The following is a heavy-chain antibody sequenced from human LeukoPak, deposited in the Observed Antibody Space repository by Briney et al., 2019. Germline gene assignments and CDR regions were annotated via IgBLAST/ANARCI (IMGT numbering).Heavy chain of an antibody. J-gene: IGHJ4*02. CDR1: GFTFSSYW. Sequence: PGGSLRLSCAASGFTFSSYWMSWVRQAPGKGLEWVANIKQDGREKYYVDFVKGRFTISRDNAKNSLYLQMNSLRAEDTAVYYCARGVTVRYFDYWGQGTLVTVSS. V-gene: IGHV3-7*01. D-gene: IGHD4-17*01. CDR2: IKQDGREK. CDR3: ARGVTVRYFDY.